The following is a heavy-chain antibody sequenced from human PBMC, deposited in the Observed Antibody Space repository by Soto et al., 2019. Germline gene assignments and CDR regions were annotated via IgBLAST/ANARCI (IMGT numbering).Heavy chain of an antibody. CDR3: ARGSSTVTPYFFDS. D-gene: IGHD2-21*02. Sequence: QVQLQESGPGLVKPSQTLSLTCPVSGGSISSDNYYWSWIRQPPGKGLEWIGYIYYTGDTYYNPSLKSRVTFSVDTSENQFSLKLTSVTAADTAVYYCARGSSTVTPYFFDSWGQGTLVTVSS. V-gene: IGHV4-30-4*01. CDR1: GGSISSDNYY. J-gene: IGHJ4*02. CDR2: IYYTGDT.